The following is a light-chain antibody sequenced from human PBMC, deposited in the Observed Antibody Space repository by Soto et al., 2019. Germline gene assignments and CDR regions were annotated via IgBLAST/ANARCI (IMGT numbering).Light chain of an antibody. CDR1: SSNIGSNF. J-gene: IGLJ1*01. CDR2: RNS. V-gene: IGLV1-47*01. Sequence: QSVLTQPPSASGTPGQRVTISCSGRSSNIGSNFVYWYQHLPGTAPKLVIYRNSQRPSGVPDRFSGSKSGTSASLAISGLQSEDEADYYCAGWDDSLSGYVFGPGTKVTAL. CDR3: AGWDDSLSGYV.